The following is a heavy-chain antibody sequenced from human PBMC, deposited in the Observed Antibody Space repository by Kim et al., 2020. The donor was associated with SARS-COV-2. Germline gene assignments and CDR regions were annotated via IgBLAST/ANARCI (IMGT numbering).Heavy chain of an antibody. D-gene: IGHD5-18*01. Sequence: GGSLRLSCAASGLSFSDSYMNWVRQAPGKGLEWLSFISTRGESIFYADSVEGRFTISRDTAKNSLYLQMNYLRDEDTAVYYCARSGNGYNAFGIWGQG. V-gene: IGHV3-11*01. CDR1: GLSFSDSY. CDR3: ARSGNGYNAFGI. J-gene: IGHJ4*02. CDR2: ISTRGESI.